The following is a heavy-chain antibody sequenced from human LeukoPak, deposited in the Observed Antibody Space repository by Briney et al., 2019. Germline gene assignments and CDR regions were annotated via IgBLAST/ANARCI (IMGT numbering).Heavy chain of an antibody. CDR1: GFTFSSYG. V-gene: IGHV3-21*01. CDR3: ARNKINTVTTGWYFDL. J-gene: IGHJ2*01. D-gene: IGHD4-17*01. CDR2: VSIGGSFI. Sequence: PGGSLRLSCAASGFTFSSYGMNWVRQAPGKGLEWVSFVSIGGSFIYYADSVKGRFTISRDDAKNSLYLEMNSLTAEDTAEYYCARNKINTVTTGWYFDLWGRGALVSVSS.